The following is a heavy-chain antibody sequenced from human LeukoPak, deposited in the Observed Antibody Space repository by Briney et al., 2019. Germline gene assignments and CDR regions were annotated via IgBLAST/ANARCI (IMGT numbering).Heavy chain of an antibody. CDR3: ARDSYYDYVWGSYRYGYMDV. Sequence: GGSLRLSCAASGFTFSSYWMSWVRQAPGKGLEWVANIKQDGSEKYYVDSVKGRFTISRDNAKNSLYLQMNSLRAEDTAVYYCARDSYYDYVWGSYRYGYMDVWGKGTTVTISS. CDR2: IKQDGSEK. V-gene: IGHV3-7*01. J-gene: IGHJ6*03. D-gene: IGHD3-16*02. CDR1: GFTFSSYW.